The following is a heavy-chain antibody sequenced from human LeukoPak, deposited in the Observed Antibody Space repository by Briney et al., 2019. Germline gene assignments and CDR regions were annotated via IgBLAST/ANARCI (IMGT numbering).Heavy chain of an antibody. CDR1: GGTFSSYA. V-gene: IGHV1-69*01. Sequence: GASVKVSCKASGGTFSSYAISWVRQAPGQGLEWMGGIIPIFGTANYAQKFQGRVTITADESTSTAYMELSSLRSEDTAVYYCASTYSGSYSHYYYGMDDWGQGTTVTVSS. CDR2: IIPIFGTA. D-gene: IGHD1-26*01. J-gene: IGHJ6*02. CDR3: ASTYSGSYSHYYYGMDD.